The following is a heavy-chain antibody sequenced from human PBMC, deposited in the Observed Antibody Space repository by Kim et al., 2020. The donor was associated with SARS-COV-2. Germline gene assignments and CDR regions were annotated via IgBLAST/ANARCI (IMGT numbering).Heavy chain of an antibody. CDR2: ISSSSSYI. D-gene: IGHD1-26*01. Sequence: GGSLRLSCAASGFTFSSYSMNWVRQAPGKGLEWVSSISSSSSYIYYADSVKGRFTISRDNAKNSLYLQMNSLRAEDTAVYYCARDPRGSIVGATTGVWGQGTTVTVSS. CDR1: GFTFSSYS. CDR3: ARDPRGSIVGATTGV. V-gene: IGHV3-21*01. J-gene: IGHJ6*02.